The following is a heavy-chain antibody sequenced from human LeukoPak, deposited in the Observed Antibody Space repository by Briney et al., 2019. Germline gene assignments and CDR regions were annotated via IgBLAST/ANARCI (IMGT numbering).Heavy chain of an antibody. Sequence: GASVKVSCKASGYTFTNYHMHWVRQAPGQGLEWMGRIYPSSGGTNYAQKFQGRITLTTDTSINTAYMELGRLRFDDTAVYYCARDLPFEDWGQGTLVTVSS. D-gene: IGHD2/OR15-2a*01. CDR1: GYTFTNYH. CDR2: IYPSSGGT. J-gene: IGHJ4*02. V-gene: IGHV1-2*06. CDR3: ARDLPFED.